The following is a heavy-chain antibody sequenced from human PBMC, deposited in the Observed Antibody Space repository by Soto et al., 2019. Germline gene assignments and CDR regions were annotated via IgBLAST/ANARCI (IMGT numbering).Heavy chain of an antibody. CDR3: ARKVASGYPVYPYYFDY. CDR2: IFPGDSDT. D-gene: IGHD3-22*01. CDR1: RYDFSTYW. J-gene: IGHJ4*02. V-gene: IGHV5-51*01. Sequence: GESLKISCKGSRYDFSTYWICWVRQMPGKGLEWMGIIFPGDSDTRYSPPFQGQVTISADKSITTAYLQWSSLKASDTAMYYCARKVASGYPVYPYYFDYWGQGTLVIVSS.